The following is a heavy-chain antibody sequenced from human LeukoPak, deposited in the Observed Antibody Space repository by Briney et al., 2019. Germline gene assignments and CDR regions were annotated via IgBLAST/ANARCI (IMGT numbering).Heavy chain of an antibody. D-gene: IGHD6-19*01. Sequence: SETLSLTCTVSGGSISSYYWSWIRQPPGKGLEWIGYIYYSGSTNYNPSLKSRVTISVDTSKNQFSLKLSSVTAADTAVYYCARVGDDSSGWYHDGHFDYWGQGTLVTVSS. V-gene: IGHV4-59*01. CDR2: IYYSGST. CDR1: GGSISSYY. CDR3: ARVGDDSSGWYHDGHFDY. J-gene: IGHJ4*02.